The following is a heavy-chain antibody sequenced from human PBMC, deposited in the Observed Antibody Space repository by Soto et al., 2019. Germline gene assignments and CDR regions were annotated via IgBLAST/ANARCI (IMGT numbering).Heavy chain of an antibody. J-gene: IGHJ4*02. CDR3: ARLGTSTDYYDSSGYGTRGTPFDY. CDR1: GGTFSSYA. CDR2: IIPIFGTA. D-gene: IGHD3-22*01. V-gene: IGHV1-69*13. Sequence: SVKVSCKASGGTFSSYAISWVRQAPGQGLEWMGGIIPIFGTANYAQKFQGRVTITADESTSTAYMELSSLRSEDTAVYYCARLGTSTDYYDSSGYGTRGTPFDYWGQGTLVTVSS.